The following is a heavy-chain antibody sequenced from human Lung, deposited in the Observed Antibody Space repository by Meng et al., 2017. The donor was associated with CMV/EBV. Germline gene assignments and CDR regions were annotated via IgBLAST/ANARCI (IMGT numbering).Heavy chain of an antibody. D-gene: IGHD2-2*02. J-gene: IGHJ5*02. CDR3: TRDLNSHCSRTSCYINWFDP. Sequence: SDTXSLXXTASGCSISSSSYYWGWIRQPPGKGLEWIGSIYYSGSTYYNPSLKSRVTISVDTSKNQFSLKLSSVTAAATAVYYCTRDLNSHCSRTSCYINWFDPWGQGTLVXVSS. V-gene: IGHV4-39*07. CDR1: GCSISSSSYY. CDR2: IYYSGST.